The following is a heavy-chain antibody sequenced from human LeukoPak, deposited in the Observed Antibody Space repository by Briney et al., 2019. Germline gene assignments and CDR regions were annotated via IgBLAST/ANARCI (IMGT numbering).Heavy chain of an antibody. V-gene: IGHV4-59*01. Sequence: SETLSLTCTVSGGSISSYYWSWIRQPPGKGLEWIGDIYYSGSTNYNPSLKSRVTISVDTSKNQFSLKLSSVTGADTAVYYCARGVVATNFDYWGQGTLVTVSS. D-gene: IGHD5-12*01. CDR3: ARGVVATNFDY. J-gene: IGHJ4*02. CDR2: IYYSGST. CDR1: GGSISSYY.